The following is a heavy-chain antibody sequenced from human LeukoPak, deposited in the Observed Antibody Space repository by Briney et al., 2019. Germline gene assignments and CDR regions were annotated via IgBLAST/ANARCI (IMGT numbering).Heavy chain of an antibody. CDR3: AKGGDSSSWYVRKNWFDP. Sequence: GGSLRLSCEASEFTFSNYWMSWIRQAPGKGLEWVSYISSSGSTIYYADSVKGRFTISRDNAKNSLYLQMNSLRAEDTAVYYCAKGGDSSSWYVRKNWFDPWGQGTLVTVSS. J-gene: IGHJ5*02. CDR1: EFTFSNYW. CDR2: ISSSGSTI. D-gene: IGHD6-13*01. V-gene: IGHV3-11*01.